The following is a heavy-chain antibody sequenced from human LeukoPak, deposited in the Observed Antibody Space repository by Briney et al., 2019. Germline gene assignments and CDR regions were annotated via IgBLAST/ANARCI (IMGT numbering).Heavy chain of an antibody. Sequence: GGSLRLSCAASGFTFSNYWMSWVRQAPGKGLQWVANIKQDGSEKYYVDSVKGRFTISRDNAKNSLYLQMNSLRAEETAVYYCARTAESGDFDYWGQGTLVTVSS. V-gene: IGHV3-7*01. J-gene: IGHJ4*02. D-gene: IGHD7-27*01. CDR1: GFTFSNYW. CDR2: IKQDGSEK. CDR3: ARTAESGDFDY.